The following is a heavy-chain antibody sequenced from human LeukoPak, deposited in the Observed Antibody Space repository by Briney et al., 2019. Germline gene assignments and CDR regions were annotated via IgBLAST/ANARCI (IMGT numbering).Heavy chain of an antibody. V-gene: IGHV4-34*01. D-gene: IGHD2-2*01. CDR2: INHSGST. CDR3: ARLSKDTVVLPAAMAHYFDY. Sequence: PSETLSLTCAVYGGSFSGYYWSWIRQPPGKGLEWIGEINHSGSTNYNPSLKSRVTLSVDTSKYQFSLKLRSVTAADTAVYYCARLSKDTVVLPAAMAHYFDYWGQGTLVTVSS. J-gene: IGHJ4*02. CDR1: GGSFSGYY.